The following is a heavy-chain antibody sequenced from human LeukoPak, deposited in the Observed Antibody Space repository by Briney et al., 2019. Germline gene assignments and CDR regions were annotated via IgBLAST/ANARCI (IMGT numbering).Heavy chain of an antibody. CDR2: ISWNSGSI. D-gene: IGHD3-10*01. Sequence: GGSLRLSCAASGFTFDDYAMHWVRQAPGKGLEWVSGISWNSGSIGYADSVEGRFTISRDNAKNSLYLQMNSLRAEDTALYYCAKDIGITMVRGVLPPHYYYGMDVWGQGTTVTVSS. CDR1: GFTFDDYA. CDR3: AKDIGITMVRGVLPPHYYYGMDV. V-gene: IGHV3-9*01. J-gene: IGHJ6*02.